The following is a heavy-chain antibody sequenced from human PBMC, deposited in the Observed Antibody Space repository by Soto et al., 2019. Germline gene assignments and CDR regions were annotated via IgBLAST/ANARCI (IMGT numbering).Heavy chain of an antibody. CDR3: AREGRGEKAGYNGLVSLGY. J-gene: IGHJ4*02. V-gene: IGHV1-69*06. CDR1: GSRFSNYV. D-gene: IGHD2-2*02. CDR2: IIPIFNST. Sequence: SVKVSCKVSGSRFSNYVISWVRQAPGHGLEWLGRIIPIFNSTKYAQSFQGRVTITADKSTSTASLELSSLRSDDTAVYYCAREGRGEKAGYNGLVSLGYWGQGTLVTVSS.